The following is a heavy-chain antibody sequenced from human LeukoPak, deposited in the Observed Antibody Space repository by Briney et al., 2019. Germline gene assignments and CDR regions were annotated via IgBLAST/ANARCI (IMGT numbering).Heavy chain of an antibody. Sequence: GASVKVSCKASGYTFTPYFIHWVRHAPGQGLEWMGIINPTGGSTTYAQKFQGRVTVTRDMSTSTVYMELSSLTSEDTAVYYCARDRVIVGGTATYNFDHWGQGTLVTVSS. CDR1: GYTFTPYF. CDR3: ARDRVIVGGTATYNFDH. D-gene: IGHD1-14*01. J-gene: IGHJ4*02. V-gene: IGHV1-46*01. CDR2: INPTGGST.